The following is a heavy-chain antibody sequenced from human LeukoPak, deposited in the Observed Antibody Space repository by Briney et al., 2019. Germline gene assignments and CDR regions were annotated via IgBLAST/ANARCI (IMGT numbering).Heavy chain of an antibody. D-gene: IGHD2-21*02. J-gene: IGHJ4*02. CDR3: ARSEVVVTAMTDY. V-gene: IGHV3-30-3*01. CDR2: ISYDGSNK. Sequence: GGSLRLSCAASGFTFSSYAMPWVRQAPGKGLEWVAVISYDGSNKYYADSVKGRFTISRDNSKNTLYLQMNSLRAEDTAVYYCARSEVVVTAMTDYWGQGTLVTVSS. CDR1: GFTFSSYA.